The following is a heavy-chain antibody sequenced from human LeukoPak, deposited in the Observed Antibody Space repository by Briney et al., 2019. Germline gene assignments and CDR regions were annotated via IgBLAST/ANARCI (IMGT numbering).Heavy chain of an antibody. Sequence: GASVKVSCKASGYTFTGYYMHWVRQAPGQGLEWMGWINPNSGGTNYAQKFQGRVTMTRDTSISTAYMELSRLRSDDTAVYYCARDDYDSSGQFDYWGKGTLVTVSS. J-gene: IGHJ4*02. V-gene: IGHV1-2*02. CDR2: INPNSGGT. CDR1: GYTFTGYY. CDR3: ARDDYDSSGQFDY. D-gene: IGHD3-22*01.